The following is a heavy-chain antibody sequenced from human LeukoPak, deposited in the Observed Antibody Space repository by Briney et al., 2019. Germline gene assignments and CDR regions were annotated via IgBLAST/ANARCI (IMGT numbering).Heavy chain of an antibody. CDR2: ISWNSGSI. V-gene: IGHV3-9*01. J-gene: IGHJ6*02. CDR1: GFTFDDYA. CDR3: AKERTMVRGVLDV. D-gene: IGHD3-10*01. Sequence: GGSLRLSCAASGFTFDDYAMHWVRQAPGKGPEWVSGISWNSGSIGYADSVKGRFTISRDNAKNSLYLQMNSLRAEDTALYYCAKERTMVRGVLDVWGQGTTVTVSS.